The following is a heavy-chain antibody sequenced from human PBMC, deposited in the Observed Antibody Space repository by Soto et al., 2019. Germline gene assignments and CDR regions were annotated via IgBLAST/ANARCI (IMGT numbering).Heavy chain of an antibody. CDR1: GFTFSTFA. J-gene: IGHJ4*02. Sequence: TGGSLRLSCAASGFTFSTFAMSWVRQAPGKGLEWVSAVTSSGSNTYYADSVKGRFTISRDNSKDTLYLQMDSLRAEDTAVYYCAKASSSTWPYYFDYWGQGTLVTVSS. V-gene: IGHV3-23*01. D-gene: IGHD6-13*01. CDR2: VTSSGSNT. CDR3: AKASSSTWPYYFDY.